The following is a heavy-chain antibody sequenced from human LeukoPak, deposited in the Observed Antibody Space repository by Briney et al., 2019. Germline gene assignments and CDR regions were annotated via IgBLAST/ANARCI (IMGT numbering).Heavy chain of an antibody. D-gene: IGHD6-19*01. V-gene: IGHV4-39*07. CDR1: GDSISLSFYY. J-gene: IGHJ4*02. CDR3: ARGGQGRMAVADGGFDY. CDR2: VYYSGTT. Sequence: PSETLSLTCSVSGDSISLSFYYWGWIRQPPGKALEWIGSVYYSGTTSYNPSLKSRVTISVDMSKNHFSLRLRSVTAADTAVYYCARGGQGRMAVADGGFDYWGQGTLVTVSS.